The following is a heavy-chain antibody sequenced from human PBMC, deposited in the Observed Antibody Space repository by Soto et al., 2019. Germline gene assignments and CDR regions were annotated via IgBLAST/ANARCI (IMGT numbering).Heavy chain of an antibody. D-gene: IGHD3-3*01. J-gene: IGHJ4*02. CDR2: IYWDDDK. V-gene: IGHV2-5*02. CDR3: AHRVLRTVFGLVTTTAIYFDF. CDR1: GFSLTTSGVG. Sequence: QITLNESGPTQVKPRQTLTLTCTFSGFSLTTSGVGVGWIRQSPGKAPEWLALIYWDDDKRYSPSPKSRLTITKEPSKNQVILTMADLAPADTATYYCAHRVLRTVFGLVTTTAIYFDFWGQGTPVAVSS.